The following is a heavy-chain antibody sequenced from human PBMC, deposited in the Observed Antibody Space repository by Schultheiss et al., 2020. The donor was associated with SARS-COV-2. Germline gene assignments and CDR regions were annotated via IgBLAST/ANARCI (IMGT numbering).Heavy chain of an antibody. D-gene: IGHD2-21*02. J-gene: IGHJ3*02. CDR3: ASAVVVVTATTDAFDI. CDR1: GGSISSGSYY. CDR2: ISHSGST. V-gene: IGHV4-39*07. Sequence: SETLSLTCTVSGGSISSGSYYWSWIRQPAGKGLEWIGSISHSGSTCYNPSLKSRVTISVDTSKNQFSLKLSSVTAADTAVYYCASAVVVVTATTDAFDIWGQGTMVTVSS.